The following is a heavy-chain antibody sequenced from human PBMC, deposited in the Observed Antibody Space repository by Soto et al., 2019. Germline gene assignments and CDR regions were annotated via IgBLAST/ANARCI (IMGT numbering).Heavy chain of an antibody. D-gene: IGHD3-10*01. CDR1: GDTFSFYS. J-gene: IGHJ4*02. CDR3: ATSYGSGYRAFDY. Sequence: QVQLVQSGAEVKRPGSSVKVSCKASGDTFSFYSINWVRQAPGLGLEWMGRVNPILSMSNYAQRFQGRVTXTXEXTTSTAYMELSGLRSEDTDMYYCATSYGSGYRAFDYWGQGALVTVSS. CDR2: VNPILSMS. V-gene: IGHV1-69*04.